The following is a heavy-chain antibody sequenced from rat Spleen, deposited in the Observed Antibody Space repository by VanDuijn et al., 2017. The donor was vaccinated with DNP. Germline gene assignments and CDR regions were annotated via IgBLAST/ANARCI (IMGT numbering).Heavy chain of an antibody. CDR3: ATETTSFDY. CDR2: ISYDGGST. J-gene: IGHJ2*01. CDR1: GFTFSDYY. D-gene: IGHD1-10*01. Sequence: EVQLVESGGGLLQPGRSLKISCAASGFTFSDYYMAWVRQAPTKGLEWVASISYDGGSTYFRDSVRGRFTISRDNAKSSLYLHMDSLRSEDTATYYCATETTSFDYWGQGVMVTVSS. V-gene: IGHV5-20*01.